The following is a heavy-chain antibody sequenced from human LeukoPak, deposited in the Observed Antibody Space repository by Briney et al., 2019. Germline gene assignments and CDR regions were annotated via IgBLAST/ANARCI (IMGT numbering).Heavy chain of an antibody. CDR1: GYTFTDYF. CDR2: MNPNSGGT. CDR3: TKVGFNA. V-gene: IGHV1-2*02. J-gene: IGHJ5*02. Sequence: ASVKVSCEASGYTFTDYFIHWMRQAPGQGLEWMGWMNPNSGGTKYAEKFQGRVTMSRDTSISTAYMELSRLRSDDTAVYYCTKVGFNAWGQGTLVTVSS.